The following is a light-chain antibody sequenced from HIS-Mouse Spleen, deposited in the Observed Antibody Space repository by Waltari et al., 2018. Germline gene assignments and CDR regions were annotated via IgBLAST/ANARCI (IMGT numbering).Light chain of an antibody. J-gene: IGLJ2*01. CDR2: EGS. CDR1: SSDVGSYNL. V-gene: IGLV2-23*01. CDR3: CSYAGSSTVV. Sequence: SLSVTPGQSITISCTGTSSDVGSYNLVSWYQQHPGKAPKLMIYEGSKRPSGVSNRFSGSKSGNTASLTISGLQAEDEADYYCCSYAGSSTVVFGGGTKLTVL.